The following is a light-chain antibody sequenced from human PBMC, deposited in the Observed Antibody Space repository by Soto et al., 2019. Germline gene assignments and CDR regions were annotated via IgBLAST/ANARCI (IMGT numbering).Light chain of an antibody. CDR1: QSVSKY. CDR3: QQRSNWRVT. CDR2: DAS. Sequence: EIVLTQSPATLSLSPGERATLSCRASQSVSKYLAWYQQKPGQAPRLLIYDASNRATGIPARFSGSGSVTDFTLTISSLESEDFAVYYCQQRSNWRVTFGGGTKVESK. J-gene: IGKJ4*01. V-gene: IGKV3-11*01.